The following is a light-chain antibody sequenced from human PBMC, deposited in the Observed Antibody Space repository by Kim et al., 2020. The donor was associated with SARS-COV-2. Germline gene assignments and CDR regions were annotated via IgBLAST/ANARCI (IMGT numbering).Light chain of an antibody. CDR2: DNN. CDR3: GTWDSSLSAAV. V-gene: IGLV1-51*01. J-gene: IGLJ7*01. CDR1: GANIGKMY. Sequence: GQKVTISCSRSGANIGKMYVPWYQQLPGAAPKLLIFDNNERPSGMPDRFSGSKSGTSATLGITGLQTGDEADYYCGTWDSSLSAAVFGGGTQLTVL.